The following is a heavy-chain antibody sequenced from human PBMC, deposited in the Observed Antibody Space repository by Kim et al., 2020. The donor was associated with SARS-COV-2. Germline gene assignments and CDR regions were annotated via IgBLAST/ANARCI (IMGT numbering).Heavy chain of an antibody. CDR1: GITFSSYA. J-gene: IGHJ4*02. V-gene: IGHV3-23*01. CDR2: ISGGGGST. CDR3: AKALDYGAARYYFDH. D-gene: IGHD4-17*01. Sequence: GGSLRLFCGASGITFSSYAMSWVRQAPGKGLEWVSGISGGGGSTYYADSVTGRFSISRDNSKNTLYLQMNSLRADDTAVYYCAKALDYGAARYYFDHWGQGTLVTVSS.